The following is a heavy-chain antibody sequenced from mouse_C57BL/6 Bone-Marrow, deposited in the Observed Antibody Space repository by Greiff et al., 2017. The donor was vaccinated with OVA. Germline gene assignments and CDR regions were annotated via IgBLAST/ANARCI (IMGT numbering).Heavy chain of an antibody. CDR2: ISYSGST. J-gene: IGHJ2*01. Sequence: EVQLVESGPGLAKPSQTLSLTCSVTGYSIPSDYWNWIRKFPGNKLEYMGYISYSGSTYYNPSLKSRISITRDTSKNQYYLQLNSGTTEDTATYYCARERLGRGFDYWGQGTTLTVSS. D-gene: IGHD4-1*01. CDR3: ARERLGRGFDY. V-gene: IGHV3-8*01. CDR1: GYSIPSDY.